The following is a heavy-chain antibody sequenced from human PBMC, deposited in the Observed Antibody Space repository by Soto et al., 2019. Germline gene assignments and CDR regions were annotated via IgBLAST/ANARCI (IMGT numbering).Heavy chain of an antibody. CDR3: ASPPIPHAYSSRWFFDY. Sequence: VGSPRLSCAASGFTFSRYWMSWVRQAPGKGLEWVSSISSSSSYIYYADSVKGRFTISRDNAKNSLYLQMNSLRAEDTAVYYCASPPIPHAYSSRWFFDYWGQGTLVTVSS. CDR2: ISSSSSYI. V-gene: IGHV3-21*01. CDR1: GFTFSRYW. J-gene: IGHJ4*02. D-gene: IGHD6-19*01.